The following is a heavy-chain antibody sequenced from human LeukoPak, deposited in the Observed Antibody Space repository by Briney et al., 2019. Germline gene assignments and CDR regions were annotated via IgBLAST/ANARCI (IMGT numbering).Heavy chain of an antibody. D-gene: IGHD3-16*01. CDR3: ARFGIYYDMDV. Sequence: SETLSLTCTVSGGSITGHYWTWTRQPPGKGLEWIGQIHYSGKADYNPSLRSRTTISVDTSKNQMFLKLSSVTAADTAVYYCARFGIYYDMDVWGQGTTVTVSS. CDR2: IHYSGKA. J-gene: IGHJ6*02. V-gene: IGHV4-59*11. CDR1: GGSITGHY.